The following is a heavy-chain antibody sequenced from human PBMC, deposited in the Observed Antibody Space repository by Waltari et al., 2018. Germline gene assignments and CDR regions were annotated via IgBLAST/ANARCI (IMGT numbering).Heavy chain of an antibody. V-gene: IGHV3-23*01. CDR2: ISGSGGDT. CDR1: GLTFSRYA. CDR3: AKDEEVGGHTYGYYFDF. D-gene: IGHD5-18*01. J-gene: IGHJ4*02. Sequence: EVQLLESGGALVQPGGSLRLSCAASGLTFSRYAMTWVRPAPGQGLEWVSAISGSGGDTYYAGSVKGRFTISRDNSRNTLYLQMNSLRVEDTAVYYCAKDEEVGGHTYGYYFDFWGQGTLVTVSS.